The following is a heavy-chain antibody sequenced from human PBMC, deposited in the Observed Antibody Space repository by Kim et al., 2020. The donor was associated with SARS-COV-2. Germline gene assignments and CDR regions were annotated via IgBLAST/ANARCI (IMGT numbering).Heavy chain of an antibody. D-gene: IGHD6-13*01. J-gene: IGHJ4*02. V-gene: IGHV3-72*01. Sequence: ASVKGRFTISRDDSKNSLYLQMNSLKTEDTAVYYCARVGLRVAAAGTHDYWGQGTLVTVSS. CDR3: ARVGLRVAAAGTHDY.